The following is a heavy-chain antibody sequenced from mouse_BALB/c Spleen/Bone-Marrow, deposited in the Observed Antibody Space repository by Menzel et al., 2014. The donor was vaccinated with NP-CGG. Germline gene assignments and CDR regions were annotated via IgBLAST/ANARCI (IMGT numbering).Heavy chain of an antibody. CDR2: ISTYSGNT. V-gene: IGHV1-67*01. J-gene: IGHJ2*01. Sequence: VKLMESGPELVRPGVSVKLSCKGSGYTFTAYAMHWVKQSHAKSLEWIGLISTYSGNTHYNQNFKGKATMTVDKSSSPAYIELARLTSEDSAIYYCARNFYGSSYFDYWGQGTTLTVSS. CDR1: GYTFTAYA. D-gene: IGHD1-1*01. CDR3: ARNFYGSSYFDY.